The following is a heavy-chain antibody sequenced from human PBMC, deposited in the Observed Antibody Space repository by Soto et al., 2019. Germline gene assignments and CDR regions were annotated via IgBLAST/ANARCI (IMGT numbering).Heavy chain of an antibody. CDR2: ISYDGSNK. V-gene: IGHV3-30*18. CDR3: AKPYDYGDYPGDFDS. Sequence: QVQLVESGGGVVQPGRSLRLSCAASGFTFSSYGMHWVRQAPGKGLEWVAVISYDGSNKYYADSVKGRFTISRDNSKNTLYLQMNSLRAEDTAVYYCAKPYDYGDYPGDFDSWGQGTLVTVSS. D-gene: IGHD4-17*01. CDR1: GFTFSSYG. J-gene: IGHJ4*02.